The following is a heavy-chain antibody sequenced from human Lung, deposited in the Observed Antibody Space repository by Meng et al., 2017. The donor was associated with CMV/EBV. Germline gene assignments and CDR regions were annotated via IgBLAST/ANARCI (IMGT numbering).Heavy chain of an antibody. J-gene: IGHJ4*02. V-gene: IGHV1-2*02. Sequence: ASVKVSCKASGYTFTGYYMHWVRQAPGQGLEWMGWINPNSGGTNYAQKFQGRVTMTRDTSISTAYMELSRLRSDDTAVYSCASYYDFWSGYYHFDYWGQGXLVTVSS. CDR1: GYTFTGYY. D-gene: IGHD3-3*01. CDR2: INPNSGGT. CDR3: ASYYDFWSGYYHFDY.